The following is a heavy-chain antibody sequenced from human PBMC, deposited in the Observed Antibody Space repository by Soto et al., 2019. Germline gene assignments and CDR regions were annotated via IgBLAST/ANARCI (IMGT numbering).Heavy chain of an antibody. V-gene: IGHV3-23*01. CDR3: TKKVLGSSCPPDWWYFDL. D-gene: IGHD3-16*01. CDR1: GFTFINYA. CDR2: ISGGGGRA. J-gene: IGHJ2*01. Sequence: EVQLLESGGGLVQPGGSLRLSCVGSGFTFINYAMNWVRQTPGKGLEWVSTISGGGGRAFDADTVKGRFTISRDNSKNTVNMQMNSLRAYDKAVYYCTKKVLGSSCPPDWWYFDLWGHGTLVTVSS.